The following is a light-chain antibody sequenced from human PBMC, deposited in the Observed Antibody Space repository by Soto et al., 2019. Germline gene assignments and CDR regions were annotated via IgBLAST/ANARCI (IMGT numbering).Light chain of an antibody. J-gene: IGLJ3*02. Sequence: QSVLTQPASVSGSPGQSITISRTETSSDVGGYNYVSWYQQHPGKAPKLMIYEVSNRPSGVSNRFSGSKSGNTASLTISGLQAEDEADYYCTSYTRVFGGGTKLTVL. V-gene: IGLV2-14*01. CDR3: TSYTRV. CDR2: EVS. CDR1: SSDVGGYNY.